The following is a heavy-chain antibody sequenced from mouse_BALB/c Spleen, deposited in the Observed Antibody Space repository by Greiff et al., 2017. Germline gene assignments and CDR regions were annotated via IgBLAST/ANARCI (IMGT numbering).Heavy chain of an antibody. CDR2: IWSGGST. Sequence: QVQLKESGPGLVQPSQSLSITCTVSGFSLTSYGVHWVRQSPGKGLEWLGVIWSGGSTDYNAAFISRLSISKDNTKSQVFFKMNSLQANDTAIYHCSSTEPRFAYWGQGTLVTVSA. J-gene: IGHJ3*01. V-gene: IGHV2-2*02. CDR3: SSTEPRFAY. D-gene: IGHD4-1*02. CDR1: GFSLTSYG.